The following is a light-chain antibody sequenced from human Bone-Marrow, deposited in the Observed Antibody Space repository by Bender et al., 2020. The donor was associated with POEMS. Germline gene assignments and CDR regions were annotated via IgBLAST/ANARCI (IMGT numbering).Light chain of an antibody. CDR3: QSYDNSLGGWV. Sequence: QSALTQPRSVSGSPGQSVTISCTGTSSDVGGYNYVSWYQHRPGTAPKLLISGYNNRPSGVPERFSASKSGTSASLAITGLQAEDEGDYYCQSYDNSLGGWVFGGGTKLTVL. CDR2: GYN. J-gene: IGLJ3*02. CDR1: SSDVGGYNY. V-gene: IGLV2-11*01.